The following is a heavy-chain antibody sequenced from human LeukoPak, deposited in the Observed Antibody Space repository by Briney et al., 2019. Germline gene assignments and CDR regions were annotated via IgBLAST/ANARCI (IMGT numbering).Heavy chain of an antibody. CDR1: GGTFSSYA. Sequence: GASVKVSCKASGGTFSSYAISWVRQAPGQGLEWMGRIIPILGIANYAQKFQGRVTITADKSTSTAYMELSSLRSEDTAVYYCARSHPWQQKDSYYYYYGMDVWGQGTTVTVSS. CDR2: IIPILGIA. CDR3: ARSHPWQQKDSYYYYYGMDV. D-gene: IGHD6-13*01. V-gene: IGHV1-69*04. J-gene: IGHJ6*02.